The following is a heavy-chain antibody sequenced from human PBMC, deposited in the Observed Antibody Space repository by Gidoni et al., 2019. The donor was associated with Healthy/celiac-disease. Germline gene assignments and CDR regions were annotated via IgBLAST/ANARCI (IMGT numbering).Heavy chain of an antibody. J-gene: IGHJ4*02. D-gene: IGHD3-3*01. CDR2: IKSKTDGGTT. Sequence: EVQLVESGGGLVKPGGSLRRSCAASGFSVSNPWMSWVRQAPGKGLEWVGRIKSKTDGGTTDYAAPVKGRFTISRDDSKNTLYLQMNSLKTEDTAVYYCTTSITLPSTTIFGVVKDDYWGQGTLVTVSS. CDR1: GFSVSNPW. CDR3: TTSITLPSTTIFGVVKDDY. V-gene: IGHV3-15*01.